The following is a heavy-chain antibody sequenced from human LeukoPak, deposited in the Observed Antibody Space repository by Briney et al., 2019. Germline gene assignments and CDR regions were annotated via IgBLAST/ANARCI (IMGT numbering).Heavy chain of an antibody. J-gene: IGHJ4*02. CDR1: GYTLTELS. Sequence: GASVKVSCKVSGYTLTELSMHWVRQAPGKGLEWMGGFDPEDGETIYAQKFQGRVTMTEDTSTDTAYMELSSLRSEDTAVYYRATEIPYYDYVWGSYHLDYWGQGTLVTVSS. CDR3: ATEIPYYDYVWGSYHLDY. CDR2: FDPEDGET. D-gene: IGHD3-16*02. V-gene: IGHV1-24*01.